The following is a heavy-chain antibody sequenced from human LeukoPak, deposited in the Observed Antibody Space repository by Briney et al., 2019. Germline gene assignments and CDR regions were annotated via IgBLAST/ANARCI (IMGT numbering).Heavy chain of an antibody. D-gene: IGHD2-21*01. V-gene: IGHV4-59*08. Sequence: SETLSLTCIVSGDSISSDYWSWIWQSPGKGLEWIGYINYSGSSEYNPSLKSRVTISVDRSKNQVSLKMRSVTAADTAVYYCARLDCISDTCYNYWALGALVTVSS. J-gene: IGHJ4*02. CDR2: INYSGSS. CDR1: GDSISSDY. CDR3: ARLDCISDTCYNY.